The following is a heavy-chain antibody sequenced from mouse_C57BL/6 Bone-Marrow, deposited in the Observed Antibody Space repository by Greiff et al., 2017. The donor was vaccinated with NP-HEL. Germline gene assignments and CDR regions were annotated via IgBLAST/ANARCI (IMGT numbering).Heavy chain of an antibody. J-gene: IGHJ4*01. CDR3: AAITTVVAPYAMDY. CDR2: INPSSGYT. V-gene: IGHV1-4*01. Sequence: VKLQQSGAELARPGASVKMSCKASGYTFTSYTMHWVKQRPGQGLEWIGYINPSSGYTKYNQKFKDKATLTADKSSSTAYMQLSSLTSEDSAVYYCAAITTVVAPYAMDYWGQGTSVTVSS. CDR1: GYTFTSYT. D-gene: IGHD1-1*01.